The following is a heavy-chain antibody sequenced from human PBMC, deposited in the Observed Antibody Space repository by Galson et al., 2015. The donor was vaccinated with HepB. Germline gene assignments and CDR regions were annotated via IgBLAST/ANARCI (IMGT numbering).Heavy chain of an antibody. J-gene: IGHJ3*02. V-gene: IGHV2-5*02. Sequence: PALVKPTQTLTLTCTFSGFSLSTSGVGVGWIRQPPGKALEWLALIYWDDDKRYSPSLKSRLTITKDTSKNQVVLTMTNMDPVDTATYYCAHSDYRRTLYSSSSEGAFDIWGQGTMVTVSS. CDR3: AHSDYRRTLYSSSSEGAFDI. CDR1: GFSLSTSGVG. CDR2: IYWDDDK. D-gene: IGHD6-6*01.